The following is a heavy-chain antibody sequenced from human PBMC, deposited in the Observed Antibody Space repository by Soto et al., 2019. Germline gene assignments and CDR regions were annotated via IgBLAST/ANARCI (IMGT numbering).Heavy chain of an antibody. CDR1: GFTFSSYG. D-gene: IGHD5-18*01. Sequence: GALRLSCAASGFTFSSYGMHWVRQAPGKGLEWVAVIWYDGSNKYYADSVKGRFTISRDNSKNTLYLQMNSLRAEDTAVYYCARGGGRIQLWFHLSLGPNFDYWGQGTLVTVSS. CDR3: ARGGGRIQLWFHLSLGPNFDY. V-gene: IGHV3-33*01. CDR2: IWYDGSNK. J-gene: IGHJ4*02.